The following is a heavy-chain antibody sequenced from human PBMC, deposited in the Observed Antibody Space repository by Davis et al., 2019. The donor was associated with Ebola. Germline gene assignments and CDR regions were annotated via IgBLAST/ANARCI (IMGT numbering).Heavy chain of an antibody. CDR3: TTPGGQDSGYDVIDI. Sequence: ASVTVSCKASGYTFTNYYIHWVRHAPGQGLEWMGMINPNDGRTIYAQKFQGRVTVTRDTSTTTVYMDLSSLRSEDTALYYCTTPGGQDSGYDVIDIWGQGTMITVSS. D-gene: IGHD5-12*01. CDR2: INPNDGRT. V-gene: IGHV1-46*03. CDR1: GYTFTNYY. J-gene: IGHJ3*02.